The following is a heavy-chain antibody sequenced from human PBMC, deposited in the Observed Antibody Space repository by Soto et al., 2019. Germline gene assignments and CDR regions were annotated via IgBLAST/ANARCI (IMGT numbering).Heavy chain of an antibody. CDR2: ISWNSGSI. V-gene: IGHV3-9*01. Sequence: GGSLRLSCAASGFTFDDYAMHWVRQAPGKGLEWVSGISWNSGSIGYADSVKGRFTISRDNAKNSLYLQMNSLRAEDTALYYCAKDISDKERTTYFDYWGQGTLVTVSS. CDR3: AKDISDKERTTYFDY. J-gene: IGHJ4*02. D-gene: IGHD1-1*01. CDR1: GFTFDDYA.